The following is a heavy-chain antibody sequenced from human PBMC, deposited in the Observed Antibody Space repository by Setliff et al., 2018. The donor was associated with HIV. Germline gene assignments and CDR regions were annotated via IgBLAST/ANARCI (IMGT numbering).Heavy chain of an antibody. D-gene: IGHD5-18*01. J-gene: IGHJ3*02. CDR2: MNPNSGNT. CDR3: ARDDRGYSYGFNAFHI. CDR1: GYTFTSYD. Sequence: ASVKVSCKASGYTFTSYDINWVRQATGQGLEWMGWMNPNSGNTGYAQKFQGRVTMTRNTSISTAYMELSSLRSEDTAVYYCARDDRGYSYGFNAFHIWGQGTMVTVSS. V-gene: IGHV1-8*02.